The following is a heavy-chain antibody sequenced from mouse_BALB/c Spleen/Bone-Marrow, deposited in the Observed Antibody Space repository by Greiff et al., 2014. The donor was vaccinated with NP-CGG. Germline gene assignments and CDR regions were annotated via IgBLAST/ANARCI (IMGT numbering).Heavy chain of an antibody. CDR3: ANYYGSSSY. CDR1: GYTFTSSW. J-gene: IGHJ2*01. Sequence: VQLQQSGSALVRPGASVKLSCKASGYTFTSSWMHWAKQRPGQGLEWIGEIHPNSGNTNYNEKFKGKATLTVDTSSSTAYVDLSSLTSEDSAVYYCANYYGSSSYWGQGTTLTVSS. V-gene: IGHV1S130*01. CDR2: IHPNSGNT. D-gene: IGHD1-1*01.